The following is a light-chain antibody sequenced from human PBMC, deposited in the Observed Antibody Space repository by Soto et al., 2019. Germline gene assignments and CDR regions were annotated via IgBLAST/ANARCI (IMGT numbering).Light chain of an antibody. J-gene: IGKJ1*01. CDR3: QQYGSSPTT. CDR1: QSVSNIY. V-gene: IGKV3-20*01. Sequence: DIVLTQSPGTLSLSPGERATLSCRASQSVSNIYIAWYQQKPGQAPRLLIFGASIRDTGIPDRFSGSGSGTDFTLTINRLEPEDFAVYHCQQYGSSPTTFAQGTKVDIK. CDR2: GAS.